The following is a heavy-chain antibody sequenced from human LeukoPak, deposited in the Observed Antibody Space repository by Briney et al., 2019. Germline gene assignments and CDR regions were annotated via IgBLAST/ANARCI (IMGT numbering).Heavy chain of an antibody. CDR1: GFTLSGYW. D-gene: IGHD6-13*01. CDR2: IKQDGSEK. CDR3: ARDWQWQQLDGDAFDI. Sequence: RGSLRLSCAASGFTLSGYWMSWVRQAPGKGLEWVANIKQDGSEKYYVDSVKGRFTISRDNAKNSLFLQMNRLRAEDTAVYYCARDWQWQQLDGDAFDIWGQGTMVTVSS. J-gene: IGHJ3*02. V-gene: IGHV3-7*04.